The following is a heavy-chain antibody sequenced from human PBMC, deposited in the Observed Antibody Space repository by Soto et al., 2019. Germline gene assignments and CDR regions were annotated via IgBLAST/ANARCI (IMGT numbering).Heavy chain of an antibody. CDR1: GFTFSKYG. V-gene: IGHV3-33*01. CDR3: ARDDAFQNENGFDI. J-gene: IGHJ3*02. Sequence: QVQLVESGGGVVQPGRSLRLSCAASGFTFSKYGFHWVRQAPGMGLEWVAVIVNDGSEKYHADSVEGRFTISRDNSKDTLFLQMNSLRAEDTAVYYCARDDAFQNENGFDIWGQGTMVTVSS. CDR2: IVNDGSEK. D-gene: IGHD1-1*01.